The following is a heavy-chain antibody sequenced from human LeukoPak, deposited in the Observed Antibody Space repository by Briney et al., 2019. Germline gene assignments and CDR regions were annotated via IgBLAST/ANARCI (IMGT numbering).Heavy chain of an antibody. Sequence: GGSLRLSCAASGFTFSTYTMAWVRQAPGKGLECVSLISSSSSTIYYTDSVQGQFTISRDNAKNSLYLQMNSLRAEDTAVYYCARTIAVWGQGTLVTVSS. CDR1: GFTFSTYT. J-gene: IGHJ4*02. V-gene: IGHV3-21*01. CDR3: ARTIAV. D-gene: IGHD6-19*01. CDR2: ISSSSSTI.